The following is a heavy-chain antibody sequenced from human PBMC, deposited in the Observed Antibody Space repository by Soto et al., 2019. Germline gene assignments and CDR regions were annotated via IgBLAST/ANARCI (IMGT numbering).Heavy chain of an antibody. J-gene: IGHJ5*02. CDR1: GGTFSSYA. Sequence: SVKVSCKASGGTFSSYAISWVRQAPGQGLEWMGGIIPIFGTANYAQKFQGRVTITADESTSTAYMELRSLRSEDTAVYYCARSAASFGGASYLGAWGQGTLVTVSS. CDR2: IIPIFGTA. D-gene: IGHD1-26*01. V-gene: IGHV1-69*13. CDR3: ARSAASFGGASYLGA.